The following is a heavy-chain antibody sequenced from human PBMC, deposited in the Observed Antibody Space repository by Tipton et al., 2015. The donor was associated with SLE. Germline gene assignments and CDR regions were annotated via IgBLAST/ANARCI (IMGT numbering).Heavy chain of an antibody. D-gene: IGHD5-12*01. V-gene: IGHV1-24*01. CDR1: GYTLTKLS. CDR2: FDPENDET. J-gene: IGHJ4*02. CDR3: TRVPDLSGYDVYFDF. Sequence: QSGAEVKKPGASVKVSCKVSGYTLTKLSMHWVRQAPGKGLEWMGGFDPENDETIYARKFQGRVSMTEDTSTDTAYMELSSLRSEDTAVYYCTRVPDLSGYDVYFDFWGQGTLVTVSS.